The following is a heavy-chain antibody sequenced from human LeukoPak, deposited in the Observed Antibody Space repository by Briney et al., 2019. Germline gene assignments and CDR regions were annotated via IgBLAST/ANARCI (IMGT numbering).Heavy chain of an antibody. CDR2: IYYSGNT. Sequence: PSETLSLTCSVSGASITNYYWSWIRQAPGKGLEWIGYIYYSGNTNTYNPSLKSRATISLYTSRKYFSLELRSVTAADTAVYYCARGGSYGAYLDYWGQGALVIVSS. D-gene: IGHD1-26*01. V-gene: IGHV4-59*01. CDR3: ARGGSYGAYLDY. CDR1: GASITNYY. J-gene: IGHJ4*02.